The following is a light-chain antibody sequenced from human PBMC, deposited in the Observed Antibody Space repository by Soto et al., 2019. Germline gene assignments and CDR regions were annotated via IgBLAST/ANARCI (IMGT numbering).Light chain of an antibody. J-gene: IGKJ1*01. CDR3: QQYGSSGT. CDR1: QSVSSSY. V-gene: IGKV3-20*01. Sequence: EIVCTQSPGTLSLSPGERATLSCRASQSVSSSYLAWYQQKPGQAPRLLIYGASSRATGIPDRFSGSGSGTDFTLTISRLEPEDFAVYYCQQYGSSGTFGQGTKVDIK. CDR2: GAS.